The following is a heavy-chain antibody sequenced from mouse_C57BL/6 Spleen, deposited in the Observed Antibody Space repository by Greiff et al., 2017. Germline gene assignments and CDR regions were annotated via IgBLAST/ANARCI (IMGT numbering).Heavy chain of an antibody. Sequence: QVQLQQSGAELVRPGTSVKVSCKASGYAFTNYLIEWVKQRPGQGLEWIGVINPGSGGTNYNEKFKGKATLTADKSSSTAYMQLSRLTSEDSAVYFCARGIDYDAYYFDYWGQGTTLTVSS. J-gene: IGHJ2*01. D-gene: IGHD2-4*01. CDR2: INPGSGGT. CDR1: GYAFTNYL. CDR3: ARGIDYDAYYFDY. V-gene: IGHV1-54*01.